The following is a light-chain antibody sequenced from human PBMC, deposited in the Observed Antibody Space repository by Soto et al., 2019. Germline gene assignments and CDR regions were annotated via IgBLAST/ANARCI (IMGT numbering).Light chain of an antibody. CDR1: QDISNY. V-gene: IGKV1-33*01. Sequence: DIQITQSPSSLSASVGDRVTITCQASQDISNYLNWYQQKPGKAPKLLIFDASTMETGVPSRFSGSGSGSDFSFTISRLKAEDGATYYWQQYDSLPQYTFGQGTNLEIK. CDR2: DAS. J-gene: IGKJ2*01. CDR3: QQYDSLPQYT.